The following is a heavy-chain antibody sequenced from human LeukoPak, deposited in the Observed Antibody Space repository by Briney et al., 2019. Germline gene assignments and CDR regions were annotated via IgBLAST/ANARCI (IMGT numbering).Heavy chain of an antibody. J-gene: IGHJ4*02. D-gene: IGHD4-17*01. CDR1: GFTFSTYG. Sequence: PGGSLRLSCAASGFTFSTYGMHWVRQAPGKGLEWVAFIRYDAINKYYADSVKGRFTISRDNSRNTLYLQMNSLRAEDTAVYYCARDNLVYGDLLAYWGQGTLVTVSS. V-gene: IGHV3-30*02. CDR2: IRYDAINK. CDR3: ARDNLVYGDLLAY.